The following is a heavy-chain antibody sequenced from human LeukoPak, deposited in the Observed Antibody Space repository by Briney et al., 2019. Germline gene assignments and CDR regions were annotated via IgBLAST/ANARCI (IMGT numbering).Heavy chain of an antibody. V-gene: IGHV1-18*04. Sequence: ASVKVSCKASGYTFTGYYMHWVRQAPGQGLEWMGWISAYNGNTNYAQKLQGRVTMTTDTSTSTAYMELRSLRSDDTAVYYCARESVRVGVVDYWGQGTLVTVSS. D-gene: IGHD3-22*01. CDR2: ISAYNGNT. J-gene: IGHJ4*02. CDR1: GYTFTGYY. CDR3: ARESVRVGVVDY.